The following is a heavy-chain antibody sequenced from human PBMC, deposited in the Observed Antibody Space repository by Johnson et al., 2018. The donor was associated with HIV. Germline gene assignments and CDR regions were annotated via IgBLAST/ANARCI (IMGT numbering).Heavy chain of an antibody. CDR1: GFTFSNYA. Sequence: VQLVESGGGLVQPGGSLRLSCAASGFTFSNYAMSWVRPAPGKGLEWVSSISDTSGATDYADSVKGRFTISRDNSKNTPYLQMNSLRVDDTAVYFCAKQGSAPPLWGQGTLVTVSS. CDR3: AKQGSAPPL. J-gene: IGHJ3*01. V-gene: IGHV3-23*04. CDR2: ISDTSGAT.